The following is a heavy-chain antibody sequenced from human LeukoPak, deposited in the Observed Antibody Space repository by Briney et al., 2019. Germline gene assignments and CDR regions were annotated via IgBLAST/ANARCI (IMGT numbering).Heavy chain of an antibody. D-gene: IGHD2-2*01. CDR2: INHSGST. Sequence: SETLSLTCAVYGGSFSGYYWSWIRQPPGKGLEWIEEINHSGSTNYNPSLKSRVTISVDTSKNQFSLKLSSVTAAGTAVYYCARGVACSSTSCYSHYYYGMDVWGQGTRSPSP. CDR1: GGSFSGYY. V-gene: IGHV4-34*01. CDR3: ARGVACSSTSCYSHYYYGMDV. J-gene: IGHJ6*02.